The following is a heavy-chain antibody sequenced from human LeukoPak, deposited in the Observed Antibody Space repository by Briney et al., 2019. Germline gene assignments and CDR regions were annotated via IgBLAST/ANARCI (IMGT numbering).Heavy chain of an antibody. V-gene: IGHV3-20*04. CDR1: GFTFDDYG. CDR3: ARWYYYDSSGLDI. J-gene: IGHJ3*02. D-gene: IGHD3-22*01. Sequence: SGGSLRLSCAASGFTFDDYGMSWVRQAPGKGLEWVSGINWNGGSTGYADSVKGRFTISRHNAKNSLYLQMNSLRAEDTALYYCARWYYYDSSGLDIWGQGTMVTVSS. CDR2: INWNGGST.